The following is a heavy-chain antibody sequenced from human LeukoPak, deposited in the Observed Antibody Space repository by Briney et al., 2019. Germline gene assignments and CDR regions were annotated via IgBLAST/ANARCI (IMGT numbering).Heavy chain of an antibody. V-gene: IGHV3-53*01. CDR1: GFTVSSNY. D-gene: IGHD2-2*01. Sequence: GGSLRLSCAASGFTVSSNYMSWVRQAPGKGLELVSIIYSGGSTYYADSVKGRFTISRDNSKHTLSLQMNSLRVEDTAVYYCAGQGTGCSSSCPCNYWGQGTLVTVSS. J-gene: IGHJ4*02. CDR3: AGQGTGCSSSCPCNY. CDR2: IYSGGST.